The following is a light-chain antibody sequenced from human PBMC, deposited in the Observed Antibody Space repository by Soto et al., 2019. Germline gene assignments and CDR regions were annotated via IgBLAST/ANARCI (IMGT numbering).Light chain of an antibody. Sequence: QSVLTQTHSVSGAPGQKITMSCTGRSSNIGAGYDVHWYQQLPGAAPRLLIYADNNRPSGVPDRFSASNSGTSASLANTGFQGDDATVYSCQSNDTRLSGVIFGAGTKLTVL. CDR1: SSNIGAGYD. J-gene: IGLJ2*01. CDR3: QSNDTRLSGVI. V-gene: IGLV1-40*01. CDR2: ADN.